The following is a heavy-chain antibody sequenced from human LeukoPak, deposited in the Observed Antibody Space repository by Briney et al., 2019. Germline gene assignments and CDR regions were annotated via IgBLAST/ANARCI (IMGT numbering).Heavy chain of an antibody. CDR2: IYSSGST. D-gene: IGHD2-2*01. CDR1: GGSITYYH. CDR3: ARTYSTSSNFDY. Sequence: SETLSLTCTVSGGSITYYHWSWIRQPPGKGLGWIGYIYSSGSTNYNPSLKSRVTISVDTPKNQFSLKLSSVTAADTALYYCARTYSTSSNFDYWGQGTLVTVSS. J-gene: IGHJ4*02. V-gene: IGHV4-59*08.